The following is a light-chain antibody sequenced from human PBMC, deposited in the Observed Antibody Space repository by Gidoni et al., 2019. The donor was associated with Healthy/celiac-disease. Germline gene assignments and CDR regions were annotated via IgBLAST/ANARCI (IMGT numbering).Light chain of an antibody. V-gene: IGKV1-39*01. J-gene: IGKJ3*01. CDR1: QSISSY. CDR2: AAS. Sequence: DIQLTQSPSSLSASVGDRVTITCRASQSISSYLNWYQQKPGKAPKLLIYAASSFQSGVPSRFSGIGSGTDFTLTISSLQPEDFATYYCQQSYSTPQTFGPGTKVDIK. CDR3: QQSYSTPQT.